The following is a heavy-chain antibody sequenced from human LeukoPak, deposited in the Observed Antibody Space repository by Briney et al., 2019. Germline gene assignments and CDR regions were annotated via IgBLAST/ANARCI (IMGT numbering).Heavy chain of an antibody. CDR1: GFTFSDYY. Sequence: GGSLRLSCAASGFTFSDYYMSWIRQAPGKGLEWVSYISSSGSTIYYADSVKGRFTISRDNAKNSLYLQMNSLRAEDTAVYYCARSVRGVDTRRYYYYYMDVWGKGTTVTISS. CDR3: ARSVRGVDTRRYYYYYMDV. D-gene: IGHD3-10*01. J-gene: IGHJ6*03. CDR2: ISSSGSTI. V-gene: IGHV3-11*01.